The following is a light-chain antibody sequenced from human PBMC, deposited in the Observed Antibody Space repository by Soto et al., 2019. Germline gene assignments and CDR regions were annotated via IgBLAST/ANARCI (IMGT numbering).Light chain of an antibody. CDR2: GAS. CDR1: QSVSSNY. CDR3: QQYGSSPYT. Sequence: EIVLTQSPGTLSLSSGERATLSCRASQSVSSNYLAWYQQKPGQAPRLLIYGASSRATGIPDRFSGSGSGTDFTLTISRLEPEDCAVYYCQQYGSSPYTFGQGTKLEIK. V-gene: IGKV3-20*01. J-gene: IGKJ2*01.